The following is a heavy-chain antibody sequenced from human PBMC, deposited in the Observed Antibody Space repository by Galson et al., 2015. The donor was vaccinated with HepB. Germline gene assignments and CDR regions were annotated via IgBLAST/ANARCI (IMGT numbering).Heavy chain of an antibody. CDR2: TYYRSKWYN. D-gene: IGHD3-9*01. V-gene: IGHV6-1*01. CDR3: ARRVRYFDWFAWFDP. J-gene: IGHJ5*02. CDR1: GDSVSSNSAA. Sequence: CAISGDSVSSNSAAWNWIRQSPSRGLEWLGRTYYRSKWYNDYAVSVKSRITINPDTSKNQFSLKLSSVTAADTAVYYCARRVRYFDWFAWFDPWGQGTLVTVSS.